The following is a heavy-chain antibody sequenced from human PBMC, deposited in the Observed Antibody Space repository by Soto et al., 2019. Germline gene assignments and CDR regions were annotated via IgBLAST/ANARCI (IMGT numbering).Heavy chain of an antibody. CDR3: AKEKRYSSRPDAFDI. J-gene: IGHJ3*02. CDR2: ISGSGGST. D-gene: IGHD6-13*01. V-gene: IGHV3-23*01. CDR1: GFTFSNYA. Sequence: HPGGSLRLSCAASGFTFSNYAMSWVRQAPGKGLEWVSGISGSGGSTYYADSVKGRFTISRDNSKNTLYLQMNSLRAEDTAVYYCAKEKRYSSRPDAFDIWGQGTMVTVSS.